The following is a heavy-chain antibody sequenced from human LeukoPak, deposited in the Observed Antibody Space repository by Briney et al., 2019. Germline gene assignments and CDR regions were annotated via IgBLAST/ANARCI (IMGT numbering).Heavy chain of an antibody. CDR1: GFTFSSYS. CDR3: ASVSEGLWFGEDLYYFDY. J-gene: IGHJ4*02. CDR2: ISSSSSYI. Sequence: PGGSLRLSCAASGFTFSSYSMNWVRQAPGKGLEWVSSISSSSSYIYYADSVKGRFTISRDNAKNSLYPQMNSLRAEDTAVYYCASVSEGLWFGEDLYYFDYWGQGTLVTVSS. V-gene: IGHV3-21*01. D-gene: IGHD3-10*01.